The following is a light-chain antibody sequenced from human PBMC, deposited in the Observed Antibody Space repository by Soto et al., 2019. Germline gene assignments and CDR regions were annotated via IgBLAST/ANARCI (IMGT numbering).Light chain of an antibody. CDR2: EVS. V-gene: IGLV2-14*01. J-gene: IGLJ2*01. Sequence: QSVLTQPASVSGSPGQSITIPYTGTSSDVGGYNYVSWYQQHPGKAPKLMIYEVSNRPSGVSNRFSGFKSGNTASLIISGLQAEDEADYYCSSYTSSSTLVFGGGTKLTVL. CDR1: SSDVGGYNY. CDR3: SSYTSSSTLV.